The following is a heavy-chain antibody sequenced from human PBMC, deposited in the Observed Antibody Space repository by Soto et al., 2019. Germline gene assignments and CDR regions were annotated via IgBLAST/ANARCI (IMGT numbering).Heavy chain of an antibody. CDR1: GGSMKTTNW. J-gene: IGHJ4*02. Sequence: VQLRESGPGQVKTPGTLSLTCAVSGGSMKTTNWWSWVRQPPAKGLAWIGEVFHSGITRYNPSLKSRATVSVDTSKNQFFLNLASVTAADTAVYYCTKDEAGSPFRYWGQGALVTVSS. CDR2: VFHSGIT. D-gene: IGHD3-10*01. CDR3: TKDEAGSPFRY. V-gene: IGHV4-4*03.